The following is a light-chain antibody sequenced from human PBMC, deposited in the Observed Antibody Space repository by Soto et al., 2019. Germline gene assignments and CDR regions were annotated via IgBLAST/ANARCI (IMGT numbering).Light chain of an antibody. CDR3: QKHNIVPWT. Sequence: EIVMTQSPATLSVSPGESATLSCRASQSVNTNLAWYQQKPGRAPRLLIHGASTRATGIPARFSGSGSGTEFTLTISSLQPEDVATYYCQKHNIVPWTFGQGTKVDIK. V-gene: IGKV3-15*01. CDR1: QSVNTN. J-gene: IGKJ1*01. CDR2: GAS.